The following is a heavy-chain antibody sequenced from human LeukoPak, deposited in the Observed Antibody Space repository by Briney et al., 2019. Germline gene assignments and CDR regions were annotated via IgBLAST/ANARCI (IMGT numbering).Heavy chain of an antibody. CDR2: IIPILGIA. V-gene: IGHV1-69*04. CDR1: GGTFSSYT. Sequence: GASVKVSCKASGGTFSSYTISWVRQAPGQGLEWMGRIIPILGIANYAQKFQGRATITADKSTSTAYMELSSLRSEDTAVYYCARDSRGPIGFDYWGQGTLVTVSS. CDR3: ARDSRGPIGFDY. J-gene: IGHJ4*02.